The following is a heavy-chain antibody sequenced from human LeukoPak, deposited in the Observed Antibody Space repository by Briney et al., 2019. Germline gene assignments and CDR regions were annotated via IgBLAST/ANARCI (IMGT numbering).Heavy chain of an antibody. CDR3: ARDNGIAAAGTGGYFDY. J-gene: IGHJ4*02. CDR1: GGTFSSYA. Sequence: ASMKVSCKASGGTFSSYAVSWVRQAPGQGLEWMGWINPNSGGTNYAQKFQGWVTMTRDTSISTAYMELSRLRSDDTAVYYCARDNGIAAAGTGGYFDYWGQGTLVTVSS. D-gene: IGHD6-13*01. CDR2: INPNSGGT. V-gene: IGHV1-2*04.